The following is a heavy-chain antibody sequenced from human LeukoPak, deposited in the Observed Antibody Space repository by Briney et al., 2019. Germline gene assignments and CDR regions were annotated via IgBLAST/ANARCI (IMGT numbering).Heavy chain of an antibody. CDR2: INPNNGNT. D-gene: IGHD1-26*01. J-gene: IGHJ4*02. CDR1: GYIFTYHY. CDR3: VRESDSGKDFDF. Sequence: GASVKVSCKASGYIFTYHYIHLVRQAPGQGLEWMGIINPNNGNTDYAQKFQGRVTMTRDTSTSTVYMDLSSLGSEDTAVYYCVRESDSGKDFDFWGQGTLVSVSS. V-gene: IGHV1-46*01.